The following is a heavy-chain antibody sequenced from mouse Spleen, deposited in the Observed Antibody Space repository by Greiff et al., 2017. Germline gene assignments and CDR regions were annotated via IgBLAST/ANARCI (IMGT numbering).Heavy chain of an antibody. CDR3: ARREVATDWYFDV. CDR2: ISNLAYSI. D-gene: IGHD1-1*01. V-gene: IGHV5-15*04. CDR1: GFTFSDYG. Sequence: EVKLVESGGGLVKPGGSLKLSCAASGFTFSDYGMAWVRQAPGKGPEWVAFISNLAYSIYYADTVTGRFTISRENAKNTLYLEMSSLRSEDTAMYYCARREVATDWYFDVWGAGTTVTVSS. J-gene: IGHJ1*01.